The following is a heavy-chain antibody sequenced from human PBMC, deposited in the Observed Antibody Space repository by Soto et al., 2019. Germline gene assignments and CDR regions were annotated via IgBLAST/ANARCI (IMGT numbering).Heavy chain of an antibody. CDR3: ARVSVGATASSYGMDI. CDR1: GGSISRHY. J-gene: IGHJ6*02. D-gene: IGHD1-26*01. Sequence: SEPMSLTCTVCGGSISRHYWSWIRQPPVKGPESIGYIHYSGSTHYNPRLQSRVTISVDTSKNQSSLKLTSVTAADKAVYYCARVSVGATASSYGMDIWGQRTTVTVS. CDR2: IHYSGST. V-gene: IGHV4-59*11.